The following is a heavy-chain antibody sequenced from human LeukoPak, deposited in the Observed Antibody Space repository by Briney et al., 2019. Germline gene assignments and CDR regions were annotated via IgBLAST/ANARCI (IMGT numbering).Heavy chain of an antibody. CDR1: GFTVSSNY. V-gene: IGHV3-66*02. D-gene: IGHD3-22*01. CDR3: ARDISNAGSSGYYY. Sequence: GGSLRLSCAASGFTVSSNYMGWVRQAPGKGLEWVSVIYSGGSTYYADSVKGRFTISRDNSKNTLYLQMNSLRAEDTAVYYCARDISNAGSSGYYYWGQGTLVTVSS. J-gene: IGHJ4*02. CDR2: IYSGGST.